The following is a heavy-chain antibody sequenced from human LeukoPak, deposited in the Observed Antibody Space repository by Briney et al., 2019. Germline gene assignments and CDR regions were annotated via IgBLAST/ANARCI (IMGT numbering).Heavy chain of an antibody. Sequence: PSETLSLTCTVSGGSVSSGSYYWSWIRQPPGKGLEWIGYIYYSGSTNYNPSLKSRVTISVDTSKNQFSLQLNSVTPEDTAVYFCARDPVGGSTIFDSWGQGTLVTVSS. CDR3: ARDPVGGSTIFDS. V-gene: IGHV4-61*01. CDR2: IYYSGST. CDR1: GGSVSSGSYY. D-gene: IGHD1-26*01. J-gene: IGHJ4*02.